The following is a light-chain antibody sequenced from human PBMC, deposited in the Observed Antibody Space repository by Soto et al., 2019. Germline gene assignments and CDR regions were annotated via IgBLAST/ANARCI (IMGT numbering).Light chain of an antibody. V-gene: IGLV2-8*01. CDR1: SSDVGIFNY. Sequence: QSALTQPPSASGSPGQSVTISCTGTSSDVGIFNYVSWYQQHPDQAPKLLIFEVNKRPSGVPDRFSASKSGNTASLTVSGLQAEDGADYYCCSYAGSNTLRFGGGTKVTVL. CDR2: EVN. CDR3: CSYAGSNTLR. J-gene: IGLJ2*01.